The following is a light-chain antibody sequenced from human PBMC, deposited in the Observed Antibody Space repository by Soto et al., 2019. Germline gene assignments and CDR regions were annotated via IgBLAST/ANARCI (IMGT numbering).Light chain of an antibody. CDR3: QQYGSSPTT. V-gene: IGKV3-20*01. CDR2: GAS. CDR1: QRVSSN. Sequence: EIGLTQSPGTLSLSPGERATLSCRASQRVSSNLAWYQQKPGQAPRLLIYGASSRATGIPDRVSGSGSGTDFTLTISRLEPEDFAVYYCQQYGSSPTTFGQGTKVDIK. J-gene: IGKJ1*01.